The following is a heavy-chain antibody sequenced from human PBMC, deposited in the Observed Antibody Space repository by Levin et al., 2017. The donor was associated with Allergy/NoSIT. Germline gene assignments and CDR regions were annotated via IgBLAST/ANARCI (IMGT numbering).Heavy chain of an antibody. CDR2: ISGSGSTI. CDR1: GFTLSHYS. Sequence: GGSLRLSCAASGFTLSHYSMTWIRQAPGKGLEWVSYISGSGSTIYYADSVKGRFTISRDNAKKSLYLQMNSLRAEDTAVYYCARHHPGGRGYYYYGMDVWGQGTTVTVSS. V-gene: IGHV3-11*01. D-gene: IGHD2-8*02. J-gene: IGHJ6*02. CDR3: ARHHPGGRGYYYYGMDV.